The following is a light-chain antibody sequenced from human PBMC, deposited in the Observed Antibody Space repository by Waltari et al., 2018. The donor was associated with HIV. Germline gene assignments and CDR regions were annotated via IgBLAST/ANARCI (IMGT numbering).Light chain of an antibody. Sequence: DIVMTQSPDSLAVSLGERATINCKSSQSVLYTSNNKNQLAWYQQKPGQPPKLLIYWASTRESGVPDRFSGSGSGTDFTLTISSLQAEDVAVYYCQQYYSSPFTFGGGTKVEIK. J-gene: IGKJ4*01. CDR3: QQYYSSPFT. V-gene: IGKV4-1*01. CDR2: WAS. CDR1: QSVLYTSNNKNQ.